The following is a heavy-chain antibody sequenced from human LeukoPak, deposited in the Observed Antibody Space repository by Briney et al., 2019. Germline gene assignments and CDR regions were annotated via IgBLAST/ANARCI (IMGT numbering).Heavy chain of an antibody. CDR2: IYYSGST. V-gene: IGHV4-59*01. J-gene: IGHJ4*02. D-gene: IGHD6-19*01. CDR3: ARGSSGWPYFDY. Sequence: SGTLSLTCTVSGGSISSYYWSWIRQPPGKGLEWIGYIYYSGSTNYNPSLKSRVTISVDTSKNQFSLKLSSVTAADTAVYYCARGSSGWPYFDYWGQGTLVTVSS. CDR1: GGSISSYY.